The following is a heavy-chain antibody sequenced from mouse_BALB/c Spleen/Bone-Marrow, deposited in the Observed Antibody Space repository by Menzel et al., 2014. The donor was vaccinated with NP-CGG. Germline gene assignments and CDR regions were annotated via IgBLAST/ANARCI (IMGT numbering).Heavy chain of an antibody. CDR3: ARAYY. V-gene: IGHV5-6-3*01. CDR1: GFTFSRYG. J-gene: IGHJ3*01. D-gene: IGHD2-10*01. Sequence: EVKLVESGGGLVQFGGSLKLSCAASGFTFSRYGMSWVRQTPDKRLEXVAIINSDGGSTYYPDSVKGRFTISRDNAKNTLYLQISSLKSEDTAMYYCARAYYWGQGTLVTVSA. CDR2: INSDGGST.